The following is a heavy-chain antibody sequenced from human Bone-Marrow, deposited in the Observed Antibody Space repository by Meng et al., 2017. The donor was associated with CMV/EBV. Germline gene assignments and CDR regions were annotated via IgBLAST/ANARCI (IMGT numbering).Heavy chain of an antibody. CDR2: INSNGSST. J-gene: IGHJ4*02. CDR1: GFTVSSNY. V-gene: IGHV3-74*01. Sequence: GGSLRLSCAASGFTVSSNYMSWVRQVPGKGLEWVSRINSNGSSTSYADSVKGRFTISRDNAKNTLYLQMNSLRAEETAVYYCAREDRYNWNYGGVDYWGQGTLVTVSS. CDR3: AREDRYNWNYGGVDY. D-gene: IGHD1-7*01.